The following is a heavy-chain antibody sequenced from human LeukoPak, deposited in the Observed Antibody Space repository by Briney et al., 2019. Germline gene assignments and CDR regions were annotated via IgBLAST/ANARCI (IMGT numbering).Heavy chain of an antibody. CDR2: IYPGDSDT. Sequence: PGESLKISCRGSGYSFPTYWIGWVRQMPGKGLECMGIIYPGDSDTRYTPSFQGQVTMSADKSINTAYLQWSSLKASDTAMYYCARRQGCSSTSCPPDYWGQGTLVTVSP. CDR3: ARRQGCSSTSCPPDY. CDR1: GYSFPTYW. J-gene: IGHJ4*02. D-gene: IGHD2-2*01. V-gene: IGHV5-51*01.